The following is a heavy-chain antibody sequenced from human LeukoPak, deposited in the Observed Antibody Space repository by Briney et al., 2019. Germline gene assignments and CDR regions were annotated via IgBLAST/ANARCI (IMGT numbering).Heavy chain of an antibody. Sequence: GRSLRLSCAASGFTFSSYAMHWVRQAPGKGLEWVAVISYDGSSKYYADSVKGRFTISRDNSKNTLYLQMNSLRAEDTAVYYCAREGDYYDSSGYYLDYWGQGTLVTVSS. D-gene: IGHD3-22*01. CDR3: AREGDYYDSSGYYLDY. V-gene: IGHV3-30*01. J-gene: IGHJ4*02. CDR1: GFTFSSYA. CDR2: ISYDGSSK.